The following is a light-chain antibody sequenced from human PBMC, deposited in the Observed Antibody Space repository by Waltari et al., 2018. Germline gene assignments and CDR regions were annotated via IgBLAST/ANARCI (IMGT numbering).Light chain of an antibody. CDR3: QAWDRSPS. Sequence: SHELTQPPSVSVSPGQTASITCSGDKLADKFVCWYQHKSGQSPVLIIYQDSKRPSGIHERFSGSNSGNTATLTISGTQAMDEADYYCQAWDRSPSFGTGTKVSVL. CDR1: KLADKF. CDR2: QDS. J-gene: IGLJ1*01. V-gene: IGLV3-1*01.